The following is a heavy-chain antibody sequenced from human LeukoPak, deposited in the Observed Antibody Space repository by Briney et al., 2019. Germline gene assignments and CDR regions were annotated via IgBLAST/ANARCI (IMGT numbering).Heavy chain of an antibody. D-gene: IGHD4-23*01. V-gene: IGHV4-30-2*01. CDR1: GGSISSGGYS. J-gene: IGHJ5*02. CDR2: IYHSGST. CDR3: ARGEGVTVVMGADWFDP. Sequence: PSETLSLTCAVSGGSISSGGYSWSWIRQPPGKGLEWIGYIYHSGSTYYNPSLKSRVTISVDTSKNQFSLKLSSVTAADTAVYYCARGEGVTVVMGADWFDPWGQGTLVTVSS.